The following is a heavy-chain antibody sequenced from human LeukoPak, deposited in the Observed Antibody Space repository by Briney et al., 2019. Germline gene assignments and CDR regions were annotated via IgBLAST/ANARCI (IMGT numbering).Heavy chain of an antibody. CDR2: IIPIFGTA. CDR3: ASGGYYDSSGT. CDR1: GGTFSRYA. Sequence: ASVKVSCKASGGTFSRYAISWVRQAPGQGLEWMGGIIPIFGTANYAQKFQGRVTITTDESTSTAYMELSSLRSEDTAVYYCASGGYYDSSGTWGQGTLVTVSS. J-gene: IGHJ5*02. D-gene: IGHD3-22*01. V-gene: IGHV1-69*05.